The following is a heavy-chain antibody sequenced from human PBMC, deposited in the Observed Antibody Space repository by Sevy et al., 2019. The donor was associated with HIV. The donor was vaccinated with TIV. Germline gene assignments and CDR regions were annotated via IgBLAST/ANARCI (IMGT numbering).Heavy chain of an antibody. D-gene: IGHD3-10*01. Sequence: GGSLRLSCEASEFPFSSHWMHWVRQGPGQGLVWVSGINSDDTSIPYADSVKGRFTISRDNVKNTLYLQMSSLRAEDTALYYCARGSGVAFDYWGQGTLVTVSS. CDR1: EFPFSSHW. CDR3: ARGSGVAFDY. V-gene: IGHV3-74*01. CDR2: INSDDTSI. J-gene: IGHJ4*02.